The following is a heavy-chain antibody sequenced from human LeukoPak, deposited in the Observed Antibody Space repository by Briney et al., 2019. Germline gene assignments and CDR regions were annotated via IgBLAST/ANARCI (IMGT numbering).Heavy chain of an antibody. Sequence: GRSLRLSCAASVFTFSSYDKHCLPHAPGKGREGLTVISYDGSNKYYADSVKGRFTISRDNSKNTLYLQMNSLRAEDTAVYYCARVVGGSYYYDSSGYYDYWGQGTLVTVSS. J-gene: IGHJ4*02. V-gene: IGHV3-30*16. CDR1: VFTFSSYD. CDR2: ISYDGSNK. CDR3: ARVVGGSYYYDSSGYYDY. D-gene: IGHD3-22*01.